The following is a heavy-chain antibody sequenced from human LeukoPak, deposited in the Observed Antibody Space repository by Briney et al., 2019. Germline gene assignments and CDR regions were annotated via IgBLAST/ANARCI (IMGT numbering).Heavy chain of an antibody. D-gene: IGHD5-18*01. Sequence: GRSLRLSCAASGFTFSSYGMHWVRQAPGRGLEWVAVISYDGSNKYYADSVKGRFTISRDNSKNTLYLQMNSLRAEDTAVYYCASSDTAMVYYYYGMDVWGQGTTVTVSS. J-gene: IGHJ6*02. CDR1: GFTFSSYG. CDR3: ASSDTAMVYYYYGMDV. CDR2: ISYDGSNK. V-gene: IGHV3-30*03.